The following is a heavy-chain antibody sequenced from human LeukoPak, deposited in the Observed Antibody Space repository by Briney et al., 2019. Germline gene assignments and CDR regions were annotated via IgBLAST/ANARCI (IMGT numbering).Heavy chain of an antibody. CDR1: GFTFSKYS. CDR3: ATGRWLRLFDY. V-gene: IGHV3-66*01. D-gene: IGHD5-24*01. Sequence: PGGSLRLSCAASGFTFSKYSMNWVRQAPGKGLEWVSIIYAGGSAYYADSVKGRFTISRDNSKNTLYLQMNSLRVEDTAVYYCATGRWLRLFDYWGQGTLVTVSS. CDR2: IYAGGSA. J-gene: IGHJ4*02.